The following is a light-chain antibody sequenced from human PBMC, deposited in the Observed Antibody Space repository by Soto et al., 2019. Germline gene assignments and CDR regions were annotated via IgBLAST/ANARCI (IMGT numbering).Light chain of an antibody. J-gene: IGKJ1*01. CDR3: QQCNSYRRA. CDR2: DSS. CDR1: QSISSW. V-gene: IGKV1-5*01. Sequence: DIQMTQSPSTLSASVGDRVTITCRASQSISSWLAWYQQKPGRAPKLLIYDSSSLESGVPSRFSGSGSGTEFTLTISSLQPDDFATYYCQQCNSYRRAFGQGTKVDIK.